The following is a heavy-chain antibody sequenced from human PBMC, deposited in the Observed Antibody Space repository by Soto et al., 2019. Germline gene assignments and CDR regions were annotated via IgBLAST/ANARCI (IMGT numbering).Heavy chain of an antibody. Sequence: QVQLQQWGAGLLKPSETLSLTCAVYGDSFSGYSWSWIRQSPGKGLGWIGDINHSGRNNFNPSLQSRVTMSVDTSKNQFSLSLSSVTAGATAMYYCARGATRIQLWPFDFWGQGTLVTVSS. D-gene: IGHD2-21*01. J-gene: IGHJ4*02. CDR1: GDSFSGYS. CDR3: ARGATRIQLWPFDF. V-gene: IGHV4-34*01. CDR2: INHSGRN.